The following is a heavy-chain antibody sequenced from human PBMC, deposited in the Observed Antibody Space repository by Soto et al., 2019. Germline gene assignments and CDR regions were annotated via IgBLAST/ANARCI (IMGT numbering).Heavy chain of an antibody. CDR1: GGSISSGGYY. CDR2: IYYSGST. CDR3: ARVNQGTTSIQYYYYYYMDV. D-gene: IGHD2-21*02. V-gene: IGHV4-31*03. Sequence: QVQLQESGPGLVKPSQTLSLTCTVSGGSISSGGYYWSWIRQHPGKGLEWIGYIYYSGSTYYNPSLKCRVTISVDTSKNQYSLKLSSVTAADTAVYYCARVNQGTTSIQYYYYYYMDVWGKGTTVTVSS. J-gene: IGHJ6*03.